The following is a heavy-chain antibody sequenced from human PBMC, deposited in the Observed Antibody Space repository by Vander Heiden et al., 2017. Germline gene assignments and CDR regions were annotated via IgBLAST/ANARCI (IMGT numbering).Heavy chain of an antibody. D-gene: IGHD2-15*01. CDR2: ISAYNGNT. V-gene: IGHV1-18*01. CDR3: ARVGGVGYCSGGSCYSFDY. CDR1: GYTFTSYG. J-gene: IGHJ4*02. Sequence: EVKKPGASVKVSCKASGYTFTSYGISWVRQAPGQGLEWMGWISAYNGNTNYAQKLQDRVTMTTDTSTSTAYMELRSRRSDDTAVYYWARVGGVGYCSGGSCYSFDYWGQGTLVTVSS.